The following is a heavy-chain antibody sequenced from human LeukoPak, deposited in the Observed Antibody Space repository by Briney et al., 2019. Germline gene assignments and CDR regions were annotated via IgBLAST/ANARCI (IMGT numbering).Heavy chain of an antibody. Sequence: PSETLSLTCALYGGSFSGYYWSWIRQPPGKGLEWIGEINHSGSTNYNPSLKSRVTISVDTSKNQFSLKLSSVTAADTAVYYCARGGGAFDIWGQGTMVTVSS. V-gene: IGHV4-34*01. CDR3: ARGGGAFDI. D-gene: IGHD1-26*01. CDR1: GGSFSGYY. J-gene: IGHJ3*02. CDR2: INHSGST.